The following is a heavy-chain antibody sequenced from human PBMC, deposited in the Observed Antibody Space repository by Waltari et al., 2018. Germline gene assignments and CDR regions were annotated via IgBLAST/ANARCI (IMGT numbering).Heavy chain of an antibody. V-gene: IGHV3-23*04. Sequence: QLVESGGALLQPGGSLRLSCAASGFTFSNHAMSWVRQAPGKGLEWVAASSGSGDITYYADSVEGRFTSSRDNSKNTLYLQMNSLRAEDTAGYYCAKDRAYYDSSGWAYYYYMDVWGKGTMVTVSS. J-gene: IGHJ6*03. CDR1: GFTFSNHA. CDR3: AKDRAYYDSSGWAYYYYMDV. D-gene: IGHD3-22*01. CDR2: SSGSGDIT.